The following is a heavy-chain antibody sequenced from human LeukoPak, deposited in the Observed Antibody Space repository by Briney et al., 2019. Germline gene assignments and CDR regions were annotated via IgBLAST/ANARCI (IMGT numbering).Heavy chain of an antibody. V-gene: IGHV4-4*02. D-gene: IGHD1-1*01. CDR2: IYHTGRT. CDR1: GASISSSTW. Sequence: SGTLSLTCVVSGASISSSTWWGWIRQPPGKGLEWIGEIYHTGRTNYNPSLKSRVTMSVDRSKNQFSLNLRSVTAADTAVYYCARDNENYWGQGTLVTVSS. J-gene: IGHJ4*02. CDR3: ARDNENY.